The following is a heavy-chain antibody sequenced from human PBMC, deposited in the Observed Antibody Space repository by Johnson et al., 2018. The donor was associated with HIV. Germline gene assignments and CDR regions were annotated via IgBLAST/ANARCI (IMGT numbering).Heavy chain of an antibody. CDR2: ISSGDRA. Sequence: VQLVESGGGLIQPGGSLRLSCAASGFTVSSNYMSWVRQAPAKVLEWVSVISSGDRAFYADSVKGRFTISRDNSKNTLYLQMNSLRAEDMGVYYCAREWSSSRWTYGCDIWGQGTMVTVSS. D-gene: IGHD6-13*01. J-gene: IGHJ3*02. V-gene: IGHV3-66*03. CDR1: GFTVSSNY. CDR3: AREWSSSRWTYGCDI.